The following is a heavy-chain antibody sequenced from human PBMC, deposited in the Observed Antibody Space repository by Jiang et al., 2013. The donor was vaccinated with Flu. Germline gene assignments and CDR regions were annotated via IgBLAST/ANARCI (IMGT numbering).Heavy chain of an antibody. J-gene: IGHJ4*02. Sequence: KPTQTLTLTCTFSGFSLSTSGMCVSWIRQPPGKALEWLALIDWDDDKYYSTSLKTRLTISKDTSKNQVVLTMTNMDPVDTATYYCARIYDSSGYYYFDYWAREPWSPSPQ. CDR3: ARIYDSSGYYYFDY. CDR1: GFSLSTSGMC. D-gene: IGHD3-22*01. V-gene: IGHV2-70*01. CDR2: IDWDDDK.